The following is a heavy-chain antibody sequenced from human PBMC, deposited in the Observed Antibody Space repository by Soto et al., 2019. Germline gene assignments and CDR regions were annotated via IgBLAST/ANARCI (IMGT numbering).Heavy chain of an antibody. CDR1: GFTFSSYG. Sequence: PGGSLRLSCAASGFTFSSYGMHWVRQAPGKGLEWVAVIWYDGSNKYYADSVKGRFTISRDNSKNTLYLQMNSLRAEDTAVYYCARQEITMPRPFNWFDPWGQGTLVTVSS. CDR2: IWYDGSNK. CDR3: ARQEITMPRPFNWFDP. D-gene: IGHD3-10*01. J-gene: IGHJ5*02. V-gene: IGHV3-33*01.